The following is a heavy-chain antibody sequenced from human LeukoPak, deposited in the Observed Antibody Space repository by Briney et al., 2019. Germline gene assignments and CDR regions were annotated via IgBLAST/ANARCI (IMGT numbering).Heavy chain of an antibody. CDR1: GFTFSSYS. CDR3: ARASYSSSWYFDY. J-gene: IGHJ4*02. CDR2: ISSSSSTI. V-gene: IGHV3-48*04. D-gene: IGHD6-13*01. Sequence: GGSLRLSCAASGFTFSSYSMNWVRQAPGKGLEWVSYISSSSSTIYYADSVKGRFTISRDNAKNSLYLQMNSLRAEDTAVYYCARASYSSSWYFDYWGQGTLVTVSS.